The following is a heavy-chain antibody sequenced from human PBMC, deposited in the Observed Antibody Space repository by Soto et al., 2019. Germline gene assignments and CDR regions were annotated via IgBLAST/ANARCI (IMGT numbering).Heavy chain of an antibody. CDR2: VHGGGST. Sequence: VQLVESGGGLIQPGGSLRLSCAASGFTVSNNHMSWVRQAAGKGLELVSFVHGGGSTSYADSVKGRFTISRDNSKNTPYLPMDSLRTEDTAIYYCAGRLTTAASLDYWGRGTLVTVSS. D-gene: IGHD3-16*01. V-gene: IGHV3-53*01. CDR1: GFTVSNNH. J-gene: IGHJ4*02. CDR3: AGRLTTAASLDY.